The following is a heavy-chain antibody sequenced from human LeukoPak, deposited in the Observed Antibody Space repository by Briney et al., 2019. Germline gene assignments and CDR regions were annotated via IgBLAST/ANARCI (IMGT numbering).Heavy chain of an antibody. CDR1: GFSFSSDG. Sequence: GGSLRLSCVGSGFSFSSDGMTWVRQAPGKGLEWVSAISGSGESTYNAGSVQGRFTISRDNSKSTLYLQMNSLRAEDTAVYYCAKELIVVVVAATPPRGDFDYWGQGTLVTVCS. J-gene: IGHJ4*02. CDR3: AKELIVVVVAATPPRGDFDY. V-gene: IGHV3-23*01. D-gene: IGHD2-15*01. CDR2: ISGSGEST.